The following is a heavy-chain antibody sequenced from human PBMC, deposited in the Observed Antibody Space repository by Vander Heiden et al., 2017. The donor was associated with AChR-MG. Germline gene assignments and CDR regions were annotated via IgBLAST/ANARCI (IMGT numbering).Heavy chain of an antibody. CDR3: ARVRHLYDGWSAQGRAFDI. J-gene: IGHJ3*02. V-gene: IGHV1-18*01. D-gene: IGHD3-3*01. CDR1: GYTFTSYG. Sequence: QVQLVQSGAEVKKPGASVKVSCKASGYTFTSYGISWVRQAPGQGLEWMGWISAYNGNTNYAQKLQGRVTMTTDTSTSTAYMELRSLRSDETAVYYCARVRHLYDGWSAQGRAFDIWGQGTMVTVSS. CDR2: ISAYNGNT.